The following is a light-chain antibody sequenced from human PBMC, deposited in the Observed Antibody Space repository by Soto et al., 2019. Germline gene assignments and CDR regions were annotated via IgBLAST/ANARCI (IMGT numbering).Light chain of an antibody. V-gene: IGKV4-1*01. CDR3: QQYYLAPLT. Sequence: DIVMTQSPDSLAVSLGERATINCKSSQSVLYRSDSKNYLAWYQLEPGQPPKLLIYWASARESGVPDRFSGSGSGTDFTLTINNLQAEDVAVYFCQQYYLAPLTFGPGTKVDIK. CDR1: QSVLYRSDSKNY. J-gene: IGKJ3*01. CDR2: WAS.